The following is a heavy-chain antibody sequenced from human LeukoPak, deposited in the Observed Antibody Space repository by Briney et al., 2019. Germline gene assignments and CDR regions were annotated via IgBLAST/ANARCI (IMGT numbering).Heavy chain of an antibody. CDR1: GFTFSSYG. CDR2: IWYDGSNK. V-gene: IGHV3-33*01. J-gene: IGHJ6*02. CDR3: ARVQSAYYYYYGMDV. Sequence: QSGGSLRLSCAASGFTFSSYGMHWVRQAPGKGLEWVAVIWYDGSNKYYADSVKGRFTISRDNSKNTLYLQMNSLRAEDTAVCYCARVQSAYYYYYGMDVWGQGTTVTVSS.